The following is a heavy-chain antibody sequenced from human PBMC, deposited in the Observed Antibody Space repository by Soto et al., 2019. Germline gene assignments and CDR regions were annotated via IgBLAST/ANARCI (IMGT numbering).Heavy chain of an antibody. J-gene: IGHJ6*02. CDR3: AKKLQNRSPQGYYYYYGMDV. Sequence: PGESLKISCKGSGYSFTSYWIGWVRQMPGKGLEWMGIIYPGDSDTRYSPSFQGQVTISADKSISTAYLQWSSLKASDTAVYYCAKKLQNRSPQGYYYYYGMDVWGQGTTVTVYS. CDR1: GYSFTSYW. V-gene: IGHV5-51*01. CDR2: IYPGDSDT.